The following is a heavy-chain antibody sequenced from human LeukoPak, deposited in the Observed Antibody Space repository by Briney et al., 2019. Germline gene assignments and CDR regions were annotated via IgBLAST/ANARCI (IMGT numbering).Heavy chain of an antibody. Sequence: SETLSLTCTVSGGSISTYYWSWIRQPPGKGLEWIGYIYSSGSTNYNPSLKSRVTTSVDTSKNQFSLKLSSVTAADTAVYYCARGRYGSFSGRKFDYWGQGTLVTVSS. D-gene: IGHD1-26*01. V-gene: IGHV4-59*12. CDR3: ARGRYGSFSGRKFDY. J-gene: IGHJ4*02. CDR1: GGSISTYY. CDR2: IYSSGST.